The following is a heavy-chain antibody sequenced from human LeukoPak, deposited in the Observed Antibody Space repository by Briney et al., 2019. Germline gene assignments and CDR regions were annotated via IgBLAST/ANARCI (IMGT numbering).Heavy chain of an antibody. CDR2: IYYSGST. CDR1: GFTFSTYA. D-gene: IGHD6-13*01. J-gene: IGHJ4*02. V-gene: IGHV4-59*08. Sequence: PGGSLRLSCAASGFTFSTYAMSWVRQAPGKGLEWIGHIYYSGSTNYNPSLKSRVTISVDTSKNQFSLKLNSVTAADTAVYYCARRGSSWSTIDYWGQGTLVTVAS. CDR3: ARRGSSWSTIDY.